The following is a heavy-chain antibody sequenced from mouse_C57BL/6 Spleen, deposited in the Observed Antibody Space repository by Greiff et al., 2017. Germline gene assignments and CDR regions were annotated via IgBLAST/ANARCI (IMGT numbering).Heavy chain of an antibody. CDR3: ARDDWDGFAY. D-gene: IGHD4-1*01. CDR2: LSDGGSYT. Sequence: EVKLQESGGGLVKPGGSLKLSCAASGFTFSSYAMSLVRQTPEKRLEWVATLSDGGSYTYYPDNVKGRFTISRDNAKNNLYLQMSHLKSEDTAMYYCARDDWDGFAYWGQGTLVTVSA. J-gene: IGHJ3*01. V-gene: IGHV5-4*01. CDR1: GFTFSSYA.